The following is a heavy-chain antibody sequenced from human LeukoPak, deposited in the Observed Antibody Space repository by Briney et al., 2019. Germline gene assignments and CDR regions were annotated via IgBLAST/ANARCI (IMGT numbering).Heavy chain of an antibody. V-gene: IGHV3-30-3*01. J-gene: IGHJ5*02. D-gene: IGHD5-18*01. CDR3: AKGAKHDTAMAPWGWFDP. Sequence: GGSLRLSCAVSGFTFSSYAMHWVRQAPGKGLEWVAVISYDGSNKYYADSVKGRFTISRDNSKNTLYLQMNSLRAEDTAVYYCAKGAKHDTAMAPWGWFDPWGQGSLVTVSS. CDR2: ISYDGSNK. CDR1: GFTFSSYA.